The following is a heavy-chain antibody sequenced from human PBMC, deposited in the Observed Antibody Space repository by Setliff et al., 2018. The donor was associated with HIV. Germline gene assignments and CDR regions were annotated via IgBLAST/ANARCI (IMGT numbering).Heavy chain of an antibody. CDR3: ARAGGSGSYYWFDP. D-gene: IGHD3-10*01. J-gene: IGHJ5*02. CDR2: IYYSGST. V-gene: IGHV4-30-4*08. Sequence: SEPLSLTCTVPGGSISSGDYFWSWIRQPPGKGLEWIGYIYYSGSTYYNPSLKSRVTISVDTSKNQFSLKLSSVTAADTAVYYCARAGGSGSYYWFDPWGQGTLVTVSS. CDR1: GGSISSGDYF.